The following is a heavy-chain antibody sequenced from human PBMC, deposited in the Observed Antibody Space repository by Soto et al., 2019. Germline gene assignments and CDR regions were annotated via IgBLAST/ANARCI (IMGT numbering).Heavy chain of an antibody. CDR2: IYWDDDK. D-gene: IGHD6-13*01. CDR3: AHANIAAAGTF. J-gene: IGHJ4*02. V-gene: IGHV2-5*02. CDR1: GFSLSTSGVG. Sequence: QITLKESGPTLVKTTQTLTLTCTFSGFSLSTSGVGVGWILQHPGMALEWLALIYWDDDKRYSPSLKSRLTITKDTSKNQVVLTMTTMDPVDTATYYCAHANIAAAGTFWGQGTLVTVSS.